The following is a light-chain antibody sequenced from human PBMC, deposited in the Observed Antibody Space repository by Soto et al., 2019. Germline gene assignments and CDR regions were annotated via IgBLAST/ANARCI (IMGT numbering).Light chain of an antibody. CDR1: QSVSNS. V-gene: IGKV3-11*01. CDR2: DVS. Sequence: EIVLTQSPATLSLSPGERATLSCRASQSVSNSLAWYQQKPGQAPRLLIYDVSHRTIGIPARFSGSGSGTEFTLTISSLEPEDFAVYYCQQRDIWPLTFGGGTKVEIK. J-gene: IGKJ4*01. CDR3: QQRDIWPLT.